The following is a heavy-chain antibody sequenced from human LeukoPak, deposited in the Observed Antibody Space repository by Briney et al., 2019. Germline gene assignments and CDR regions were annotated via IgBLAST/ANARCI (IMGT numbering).Heavy chain of an antibody. V-gene: IGHV4-39*01. D-gene: IGHD3-9*01. CDR1: GGSISSSSYY. CDR2: IYYSGST. CDR3: ARQYYDISAGAFDI. Sequence: SETLSLTCTVSGGSISSSSYYWGWIRQPPGKGLEWIGSIYYSGSTYYNPSLKSRVTISVDTSKNQFSLKLSSVTAADTAVYYCARQYYDISAGAFDIWGQGTVVTVSS. J-gene: IGHJ3*02.